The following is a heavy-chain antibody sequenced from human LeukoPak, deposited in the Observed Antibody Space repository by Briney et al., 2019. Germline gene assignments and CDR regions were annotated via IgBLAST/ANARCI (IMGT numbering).Heavy chain of an antibody. V-gene: IGHV3-23*01. J-gene: IGHJ4*02. Sequence: GGSLRLSCAASGFTFSNYAMSWVRQAPGKGLEWVSLISGSGGSTYYADSVKGRFTISRDNSKNTLYLQINSLRAEDTALYYCAKKSGGDCHDYWGQGTLVTVSS. CDR1: GFTFSNYA. D-gene: IGHD2-21*02. CDR2: ISGSGGST. CDR3: AKKSGGDCHDY.